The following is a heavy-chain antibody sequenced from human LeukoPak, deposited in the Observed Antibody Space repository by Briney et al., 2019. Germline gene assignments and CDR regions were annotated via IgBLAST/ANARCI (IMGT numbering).Heavy chain of an antibody. V-gene: IGHV3-21*01. Sequence: GGSLRLSCAASGFTFSSYSMNWVRQAPGKGLEWISSISSSSSYIYYADSLKGRFTISTDKAKNSPYLQMNILRAEDTAVYYCARDLVERGYSYGRCDYWGQGTLVTVSS. CDR2: ISSSSSYI. J-gene: IGHJ4*02. CDR3: ARDLVERGYSYGRCDY. D-gene: IGHD5-18*01. CDR1: GFTFSSYS.